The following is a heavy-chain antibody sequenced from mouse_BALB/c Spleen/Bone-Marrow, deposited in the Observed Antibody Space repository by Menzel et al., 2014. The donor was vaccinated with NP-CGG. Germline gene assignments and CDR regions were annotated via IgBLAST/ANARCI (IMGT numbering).Heavy chain of an antibody. CDR1: GYTFTSFY. CDR3: TRGSYGSSQYYFDY. J-gene: IGHJ2*01. V-gene: IGHV1S81*02. CDR2: INPSNGGT. Sequence: QVQLQQSGAELVKPGASVKLSCKASGYTFTSFYMYWVKQRPGQGLEWIGGINPSNGGTNFNEKFKSKATLTLDKSSSTAYMQLSSLTSDDSAVYYCTRGSYGSSQYYFDYWGQGTTLTVSS. D-gene: IGHD1-1*01.